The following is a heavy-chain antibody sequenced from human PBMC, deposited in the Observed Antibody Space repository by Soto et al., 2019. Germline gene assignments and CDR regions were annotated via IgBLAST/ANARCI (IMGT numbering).Heavy chain of an antibody. D-gene: IGHD3-10*01. V-gene: IGHV4-34*01. CDR1: GGSFSGYY. CDR2: INHSGST. Sequence: KTSETLSLTCAVYGGSFSGYYWSWIRQPPGKGLEWIGEINHSGSTNYNPSLKSRVTISVDTSKNQFSLKLSSVTAADTAVYYCARLYYGSGSYWAPRGFDPWGQGTLVTVSS. CDR3: ARLYYGSGSYWAPRGFDP. J-gene: IGHJ5*02.